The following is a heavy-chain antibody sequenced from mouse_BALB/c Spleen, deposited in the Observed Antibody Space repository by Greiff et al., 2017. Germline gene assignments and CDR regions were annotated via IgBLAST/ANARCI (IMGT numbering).Heavy chain of an antibody. Sequence: VQLQQSGAELVKPGTSVKLSCKASGYNFTSYWINWVKLRPGQGLEWIGDIYPGSGSTNYNEKFKSKATLTVDTSSSTAYMQLSSLASEDSALYYCARSDGYSFAYWGQGTLVTVSA. CDR2: IYPGSGST. CDR1: GYNFTSYW. J-gene: IGHJ3*01. CDR3: ARSDGYSFAY. D-gene: IGHD2-3*01. V-gene: IGHV1-55*01.